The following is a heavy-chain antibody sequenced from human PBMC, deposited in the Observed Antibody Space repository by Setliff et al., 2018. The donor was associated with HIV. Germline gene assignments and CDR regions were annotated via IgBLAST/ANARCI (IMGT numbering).Heavy chain of an antibody. CDR1: GGSISSYY. CDR3: ARHKSQPYYFDY. CDR2: IYYSGST. J-gene: IGHJ4*02. V-gene: IGHV4-59*08. Sequence: KASETLSLTCTVSGGSISSYYWSWIRQPPGKGLEWIGYIYYSGSTNYNPSLKSRVTISVDTSKNQFSPKLSSVTAADTAVYYCARHKSQPYYFDYWGQGTLVTVSS.